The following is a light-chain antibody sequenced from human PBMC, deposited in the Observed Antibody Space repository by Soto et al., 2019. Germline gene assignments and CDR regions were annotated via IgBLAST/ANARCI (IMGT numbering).Light chain of an antibody. Sequence: AIQMTQSPSSLSASVGDRVTITCRASQGIRNDLGWYQQKPGKAPKFLIYGASSLQSGVPSRFSGSGSGTDFTLTIRSLEPEDFGTYYCLPDFHYPYTFGQGTRLEVK. CDR2: GAS. J-gene: IGKJ2*01. CDR1: QGIRND. V-gene: IGKV1-6*01. CDR3: LPDFHYPYT.